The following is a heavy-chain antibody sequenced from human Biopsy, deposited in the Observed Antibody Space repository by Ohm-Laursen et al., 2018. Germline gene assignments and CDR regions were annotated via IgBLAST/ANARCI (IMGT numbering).Heavy chain of an antibody. V-gene: IGHV4-4*07. D-gene: IGHD1-26*01. CDR2: IYTSGSP. CDR3: ARGTGRYYVYGAFDI. Sequence: SDTLSLTCTVSGDSINNYYWSWIQQPAGKGLEWIGRIYTSGSPNYNLSLESRVTMSVDTSKNQFPLNLRSVTAADTAVYYCARGTGRYYVYGAFDIWGQGTVVTVSS. J-gene: IGHJ3*02. CDR1: GDSINNYY.